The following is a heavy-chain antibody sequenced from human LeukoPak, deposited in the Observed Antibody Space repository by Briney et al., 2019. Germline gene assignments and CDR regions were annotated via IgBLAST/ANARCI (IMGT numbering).Heavy chain of an antibody. CDR1: GGSISSYY. Sequence: EPLSPPFQPPGGSISSYYWSWIRQPPGKGLEWIGWINYSGITNYNPFLKSRVTISVDTSKNQCSLKLSSVTAADTAVYYCARHKAERWRPAQFDYWGQGTLVTVSS. CDR3: ARHKAERWRPAQFDY. CDR2: INYSGIT. D-gene: IGHD5-24*01. J-gene: IGHJ4*02. V-gene: IGHV4-59*08.